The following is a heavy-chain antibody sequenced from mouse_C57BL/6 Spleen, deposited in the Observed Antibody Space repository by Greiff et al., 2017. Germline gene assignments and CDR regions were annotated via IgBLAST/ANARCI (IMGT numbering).Heavy chain of an antibody. J-gene: IGHJ3*01. CDR2: IYPGGGYT. D-gene: IGHD2-2*01. CDR1: GYTFTNYW. V-gene: IGHV1-63*01. Sequence: LQESGAELVRPGTSVKMSCKASGYTFTNYWIGWAKQRPGHGLEWIGDIYPGGGYTNYNEKFKGKAALTADKTSSTAYMQFSSLTSEDSAIYYCARFGNGYPFAYWGQGTLVTVSA. CDR3: ARFGNGYPFAY.